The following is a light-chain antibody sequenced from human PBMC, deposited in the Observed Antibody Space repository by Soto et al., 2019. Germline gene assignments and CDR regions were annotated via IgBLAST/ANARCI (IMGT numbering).Light chain of an antibody. CDR1: QSISRW. V-gene: IGKV1-5*01. CDR2: DAS. J-gene: IGKJ1*01. CDR3: QQYNSYKTAWT. Sequence: DIQMTQSPSTLSASVGDRVTITCRASQSISRWLAWYQQKPGKAPKLLIYDASTLESGVPSRFRGSGSGTEFTITLGSLQLDDFAAYYCQQYNSYKTAWTFGQGTQVEIK.